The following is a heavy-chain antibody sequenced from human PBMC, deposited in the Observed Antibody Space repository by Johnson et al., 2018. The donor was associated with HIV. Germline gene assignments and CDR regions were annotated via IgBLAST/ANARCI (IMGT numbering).Heavy chain of an antibody. D-gene: IGHD2-2*01. CDR1: GFTFRSYS. CDR2: ISYGESNE. CDR3: ARERIGYSSSGDAFDL. V-gene: IGHV3-30-3*01. Sequence: QVQLVESGGGVVQPGRSLRLSCAASGFTFRSYSMHWVRQAPGKGLEWVAVISYGESNEYYADSVKGRFTISRDNSKNSLYLQMNSLRAEDTAVYYCARERIGYSSSGDAFDLWGQETVVTVAS. J-gene: IGHJ3*01.